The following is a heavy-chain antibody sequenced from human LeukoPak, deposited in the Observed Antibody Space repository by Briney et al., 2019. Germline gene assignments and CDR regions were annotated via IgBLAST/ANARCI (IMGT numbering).Heavy chain of an antibody. CDR3: ARDRYFLNVVSTTDGFDI. CDR2: ISAHNGNT. J-gene: IGHJ3*02. Sequence: GASVKVSCKASGYTFTSYSISWVRQAPGQGLEWMGWISAHNGNTNYAQKFQGRVTMTTDTSTSTAYMDLTSPRSDDTAVYYCARDRYFLNVVSTTDGFDIWGQGTMVTASS. CDR1: GYTFTSYS. V-gene: IGHV1-18*01. D-gene: IGHD5/OR15-5a*01.